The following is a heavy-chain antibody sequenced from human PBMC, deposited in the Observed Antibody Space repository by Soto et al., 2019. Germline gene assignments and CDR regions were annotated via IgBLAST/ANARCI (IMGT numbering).Heavy chain of an antibody. CDR1: GGTFTNYT. CDR2: IIPMFGTT. J-gene: IGHJ4*02. CDR3: AICNRLRYFDGPFEY. D-gene: IGHD3-9*01. Sequence: QVQLVQSGAEVKKPGSSVKVSCKASGGTFTNYTISWVRQAPGQGLEWMGGIIPMFGTTNHAQKFQGRVTINANKSSTTAHMELSSLRSDDTAVYYCAICNRLRYFDGPFEYWGQGTLVTASS. V-gene: IGHV1-69*06.